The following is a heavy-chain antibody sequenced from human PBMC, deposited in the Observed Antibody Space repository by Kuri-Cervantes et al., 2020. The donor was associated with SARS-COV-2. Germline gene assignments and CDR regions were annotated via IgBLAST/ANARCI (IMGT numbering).Heavy chain of an antibody. D-gene: IGHD1-26*01. CDR1: YTFTGYY. CDR3: AREDFSSLGAPHGLDY. CDR2: INPNSGGT. J-gene: IGHJ4*02. V-gene: IGHV1-2*02. Sequence: YTFTGYYMHWMRQAPGQGLEWMGWINPNSGGTNYAQKLQGRVTMTRDTSIRTAYMEVTSLTYDDTAVYYCAREDFSSLGAPHGLDYWGQGNLVTVSS.